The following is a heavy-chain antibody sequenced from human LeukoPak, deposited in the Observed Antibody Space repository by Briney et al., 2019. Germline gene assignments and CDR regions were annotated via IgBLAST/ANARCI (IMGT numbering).Heavy chain of an antibody. J-gene: IGHJ6*03. CDR3: ARDYSATGLIGPRGYYYYMDV. CDR2: INHSGST. Sequence: SETLSLTCAVYGGSFSGYYWSWIRQPPGKGLEWIGEINHSGSTNYNPSLKSRVTISVDTSKNQFSLKLSSVTAADTAVYYCARDYSATGLIGPRGYYYYMDVWGKGTTVTVSS. V-gene: IGHV4-34*01. D-gene: IGHD3-9*01. CDR1: GGSFSGYY.